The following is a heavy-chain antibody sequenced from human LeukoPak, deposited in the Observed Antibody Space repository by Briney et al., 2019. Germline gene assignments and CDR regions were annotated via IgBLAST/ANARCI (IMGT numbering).Heavy chain of an antibody. D-gene: IGHD1-26*01. CDR3: AKTLRMVGATPGHDAFDN. J-gene: IGHJ3*02. CDR1: GFSFNTYA. Sequence: GGSLRLSCVASGFSFNTYAMNWVRQSPGKGLEWVSGISAHAVNTYYAESVKGRFSISRDNSKNTLYLQMNSLRAEDTAIYYCAKTLRMVGATPGHDAFDNWGQGTLVTVSS. V-gene: IGHV3-23*01. CDR2: ISAHAVNT.